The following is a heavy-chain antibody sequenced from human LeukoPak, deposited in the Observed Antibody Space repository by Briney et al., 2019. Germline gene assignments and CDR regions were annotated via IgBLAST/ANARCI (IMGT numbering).Heavy chain of an antibody. D-gene: IGHD3-10*01. V-gene: IGHV3-21*01. Sequence: GGSLRLSCAASGFTFSSYSMNWVRQAPGKGLEWVSSISSSSSYIYYADSVKGRFTISRDNAKNSLYLQMNSLRAEDTAVYYCARGYYGSGSHWYFDLWGRGTLVTVSS. CDR3: ARGYYGSGSHWYFDL. CDR1: GFTFSSYS. CDR2: ISSSSSYI. J-gene: IGHJ2*01.